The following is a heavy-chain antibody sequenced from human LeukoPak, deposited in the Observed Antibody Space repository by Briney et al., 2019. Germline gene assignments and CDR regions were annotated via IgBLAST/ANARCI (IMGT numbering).Heavy chain of an antibody. Sequence: GGSLRLSCAASGFTFSSYGMHWVRQAPGKGLEWVAVIWYDGSNKYYADSVKGRFTISRDNSKNTVYLQMNSLGADDTAVYYCAKGWKDSSGWYGVTYWGQGTLVTVSS. D-gene: IGHD6-19*01. J-gene: IGHJ4*02. V-gene: IGHV3-30*02. CDR3: AKGWKDSSGWYGVTY. CDR2: IWYDGSNK. CDR1: GFTFSSYG.